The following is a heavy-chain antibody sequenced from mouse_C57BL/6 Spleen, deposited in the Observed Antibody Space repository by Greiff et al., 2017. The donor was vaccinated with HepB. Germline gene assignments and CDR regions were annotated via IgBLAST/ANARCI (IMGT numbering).Heavy chain of an antibody. J-gene: IGHJ1*03. V-gene: IGHV1-22*01. CDR3: ARDYYGSSYWYFDV. Sequence: VQLKQSGPELVKPGASVKMSCKASGYTFTDYNMHWVKQSHGKSLEWIGNINPNNGGTSYNQKFKGKATLTVNKSSSTAYMELRSLTSEDSAVYYCARDYYGSSYWYFDVWGTGTTVTVSS. CDR2: INPNNGGT. CDR1: GYTFTDYN. D-gene: IGHD1-1*01.